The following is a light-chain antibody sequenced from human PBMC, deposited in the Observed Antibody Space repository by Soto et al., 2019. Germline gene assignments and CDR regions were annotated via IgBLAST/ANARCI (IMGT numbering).Light chain of an antibody. CDR2: EGT. V-gene: IGLV2-23*01. Sequence: QPASVSASPGQSITISCTGTSSNVGTYDLVSWYQHHPDKAPKLIIYEGTKRPSGISSRFSGSKSGNTASLTISGLQAEDDAAYYCCSFAGGAALVFGGGTKLTVL. CDR1: SSNVGTYDL. CDR3: CSFAGGAALV. J-gene: IGLJ2*01.